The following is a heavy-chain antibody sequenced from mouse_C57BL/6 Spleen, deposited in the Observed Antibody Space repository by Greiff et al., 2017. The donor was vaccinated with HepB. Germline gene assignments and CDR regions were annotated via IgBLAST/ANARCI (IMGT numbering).Heavy chain of an antibody. CDR1: G. V-gene: IGHV5-17*01. J-gene: IGHJ2*01. Sequence: EVKLMESGGGLVKPGGALKLSCAASGMHWVRQAPEKGLEWVAYISSGSSTIYYADTVKGRFTISRDNAKNTLFLQMTSLRSEDTAMYYCARRAGYFDYWGQGTTLTVSS. D-gene: IGHD3-3*01. CDR2: ISSGSSTI. CDR3: ARRAGYFDY.